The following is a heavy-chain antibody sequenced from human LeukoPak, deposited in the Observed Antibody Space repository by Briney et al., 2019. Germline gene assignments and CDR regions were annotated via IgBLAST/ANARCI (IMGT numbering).Heavy chain of an antibody. V-gene: IGHV4-59*10. CDR2: IYTSGST. D-gene: IGHD2-2*01. J-gene: IGHJ4*02. CDR1: GGSFSGYY. Sequence: SETLSLTCAVYGGSFSGYYWSWIRQPAGKGLEWIGRIYTSGSTNYNPSLKSRVTMSVDTSKNQFSLKLSSVTAADTAVYYCARVDCSSTSCSHYWGQGTLVTVSS. CDR3: ARVDCSSTSCSHY.